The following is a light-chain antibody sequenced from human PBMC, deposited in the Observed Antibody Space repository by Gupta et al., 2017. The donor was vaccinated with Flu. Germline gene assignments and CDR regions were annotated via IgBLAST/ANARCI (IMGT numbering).Light chain of an antibody. CDR3: QQQSISPWT. CDR2: KAS. V-gene: IGKV1-5*03. CDR1: KSVSRW. Sequence: PTPLAASARDTGTSTCRASKSVSRWLDWYQQKPGKAPKLLIHKASRRDSGVPSRFSGSGSGTEFTLTISSLQPEDFATYHCQQQSISPWTFGQGTKVEIK. J-gene: IGKJ1*01.